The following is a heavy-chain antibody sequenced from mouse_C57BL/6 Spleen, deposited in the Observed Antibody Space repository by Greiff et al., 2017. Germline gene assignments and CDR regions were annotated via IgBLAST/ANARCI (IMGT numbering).Heavy chain of an antibody. V-gene: IGHV14-2*01. J-gene: IGHJ3*01. CDR3: ARDGNYDTVAY. CDR1: GFNINDYY. CDR2: IDPEDGGT. Sequence: VQLQQSGAELVKPGASVKLSCTASGFNINDYYMHWVKQRTEQGLEWIGRIDPEDGGTKYAPKFQGKDTITADASSNTAYLQLSSLTSEDAAVSYCARDGNYDTVAYWGQGTLVTVSA. D-gene: IGHD2-1*01.